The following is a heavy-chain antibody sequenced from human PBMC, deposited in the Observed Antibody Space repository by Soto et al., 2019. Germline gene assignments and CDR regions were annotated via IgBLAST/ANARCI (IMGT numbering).Heavy chain of an antibody. CDR3: ATQRVHYGMDV. CDR2: IFYSGRT. CDR1: GDSISSNSYF. V-gene: IGHV4-39*01. J-gene: IGHJ6*02. Sequence: PSETLSLTCTVSGDSISSNSYFWDWIRQPPGKGLEWIGSIFYSGRTYFNPSLKSRVTISVDTSKNQFSLKLSSVTAADTAVYYCATQRVHYGMDVWGQGTTVTVSS.